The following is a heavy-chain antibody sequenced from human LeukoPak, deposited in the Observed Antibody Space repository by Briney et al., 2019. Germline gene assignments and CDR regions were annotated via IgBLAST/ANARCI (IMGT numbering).Heavy chain of an antibody. Sequence: PGGSLRLSCLASGFTFAHYPMHWLRRAPGKGLEYVSAISANGGSTYYSDSVKGRFAISRDNSKNTVYLQMNSLRTEDTAVYSCARDLICSGGSCYSDYWGQGTLVTVSS. V-gene: IGHV3-64*04. CDR2: ISANGGST. CDR1: GFTFAHYP. CDR3: ARDLICSGGSCYSDY. D-gene: IGHD2-15*01. J-gene: IGHJ4*02.